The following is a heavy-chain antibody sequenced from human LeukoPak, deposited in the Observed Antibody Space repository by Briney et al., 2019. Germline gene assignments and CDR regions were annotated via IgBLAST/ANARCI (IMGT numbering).Heavy chain of an antibody. CDR3: ARGQGGTIGPHFDY. V-gene: IGHV4-34*01. CDR1: GGSFSGYY. J-gene: IGHJ4*02. Sequence: PSETLSLTRAVSGGSFSGYYWSWIRQPPGKVLEWIGEINHSGSTKYNPSLKSRVTISVDTSKNHFSLKLCSVTAADTAVYYGARGQGGTIGPHFDYWGQGTLVTVSS. D-gene: IGHD3-16*01. CDR2: INHSGST.